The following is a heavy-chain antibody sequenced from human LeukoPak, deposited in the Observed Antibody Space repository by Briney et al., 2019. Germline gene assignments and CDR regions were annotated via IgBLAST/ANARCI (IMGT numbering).Heavy chain of an antibody. CDR2: IYYRGST. CDR3: ARQSYGDYFDY. CDR1: GGSISSYY. V-gene: IGHV4-59*08. J-gene: IGHJ4*02. Sequence: ETLSLPCTVSGGSISSYYWSWIRQPPGKGLEWIGYIYYRGSTSYNPSLKSRVTILVDTSKNQFSLKLSSVTAADTAVYYCARQSYGDYFDYWGQGTLVTVSS. D-gene: IGHD4-17*01.